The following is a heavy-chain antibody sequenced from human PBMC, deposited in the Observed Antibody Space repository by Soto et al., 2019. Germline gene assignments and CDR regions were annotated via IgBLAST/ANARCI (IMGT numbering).Heavy chain of an antibody. CDR2: IKSKTDGGTT. V-gene: IGHV3-15*01. J-gene: IGHJ4*02. D-gene: IGHD5-18*01. CDR3: TTDELGYSYEYYFDY. CDR1: GFTVSSNY. Sequence: GGSLRLSCAASGFTVSSNYMSWVRQAPGKGLEWVGRIKSKTDGGTTDYAAPVKGRFTISRDDSKNTLYLQMNSLKTEDTAVYYCTTDELGYSYEYYFDYWGQGTLVTVSS.